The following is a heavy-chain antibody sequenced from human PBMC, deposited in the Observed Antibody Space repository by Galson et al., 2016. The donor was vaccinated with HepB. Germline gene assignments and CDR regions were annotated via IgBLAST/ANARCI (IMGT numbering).Heavy chain of an antibody. J-gene: IGHJ6*02. Sequence: SLRLSCAASGFIFYDYDMSWVRQAPGKGLEWVSGITYNGRTTHYADSVKGRFTVSRDNTKNSLYLEMNSLRSEDTALYFCARDDLVNNYFFYGLDVWGQGATVTVSS. CDR1: GFIFYDYD. CDR3: ARDDLVNNYFFYGLDV. V-gene: IGHV3-20*04. CDR2: ITYNGRTT. D-gene: IGHD6-6*01.